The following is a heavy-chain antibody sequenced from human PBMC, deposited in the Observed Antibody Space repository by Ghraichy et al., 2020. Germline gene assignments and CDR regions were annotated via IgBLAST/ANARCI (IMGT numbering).Heavy chain of an antibody. Sequence: SETLSLTCTVSGGSINSADYYWTWIRQPPGKGLEWIGYIYYSGTTYSDPSLKSRLTISVDTSKNQFYLKLNSVTAADTAVYYCARDLGGHDAFDIWGQGTMLTVSS. CDR3: ARDLGGHDAFDI. CDR2: IYYSGTT. V-gene: IGHV4-30-4*01. J-gene: IGHJ3*02. CDR1: GGSINSADYY.